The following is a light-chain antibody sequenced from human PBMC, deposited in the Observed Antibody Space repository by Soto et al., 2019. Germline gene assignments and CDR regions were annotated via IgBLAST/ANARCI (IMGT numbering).Light chain of an antibody. CDR1: QSIKKW. CDR3: QQYNDYSAWT. CDR2: EAS. Sequence: DIQMNQSPSTLSAAVGDKVTITCRASQSIKKWLAWYQQKPGKDPTLLIYEASILQNGVQSRFSGTESGTEFTLTISSLRPDDFATYCCQQYNDYSAWTFGQGSKVDIK. V-gene: IGKV1-5*03. J-gene: IGKJ1*01.